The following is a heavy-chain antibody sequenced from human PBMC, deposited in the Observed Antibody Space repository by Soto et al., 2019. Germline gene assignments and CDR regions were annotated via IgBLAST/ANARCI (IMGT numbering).Heavy chain of an antibody. J-gene: IGHJ3*02. CDR2: INPSGGNT. CDR3: ARSSSGPGAFDI. Sequence: QVQLVQSGAEVKKPGAAVKVSCKASRYTFTTYYIHWVRQAPGQGLEWMGIINPSGGNTDYAQKFQGRVTMTRDTSTSTVYMELSSLRSEDTAVYYCARSSSGPGAFDIWGQGTMVTVSS. CDR1: RYTFTTYY. V-gene: IGHV1-46*01.